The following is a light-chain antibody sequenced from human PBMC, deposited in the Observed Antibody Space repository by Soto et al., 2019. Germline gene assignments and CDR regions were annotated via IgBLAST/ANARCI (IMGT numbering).Light chain of an antibody. CDR3: QSYDSTLDARYV. Sequence: QSVLTQSPSVSGAPGQRVTISCTGSGSNIGAGYDVHWYQHRPGTAPKLLVFGDSHRPSGVPDRFSGSKSGTSASLAITGLQAEDEGDYYCQSYDSTLDARYVFGTGTKVTVL. CDR1: GSNIGAGYD. CDR2: GDS. J-gene: IGLJ1*01. V-gene: IGLV1-40*01.